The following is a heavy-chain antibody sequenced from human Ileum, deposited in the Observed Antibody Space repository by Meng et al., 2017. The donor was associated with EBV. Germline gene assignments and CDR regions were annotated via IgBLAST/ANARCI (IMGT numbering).Heavy chain of an antibody. CDR2: IYHSGIT. J-gene: IGHJ4*02. V-gene: IGHV4-4*02. CDR3: ARDPTGGEDHQRV. Sequence: QVLLQGSGPGLAKPSGTLSLTCAVSGGSISSSNWWSWVRQPPGKGLEWIGKIYHSGITIYNPSLKSRVTMSVDNSKNQFSLKLNSMTAADTAVYYCARDPTGGEDHQRVWGQGTLVTVSS. CDR1: GGSISSSNW. D-gene: IGHD1-14*01.